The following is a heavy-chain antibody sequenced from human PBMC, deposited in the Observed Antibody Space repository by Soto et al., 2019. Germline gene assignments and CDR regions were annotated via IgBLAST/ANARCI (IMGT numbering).Heavy chain of an antibody. D-gene: IGHD3-10*01. CDR2: ISYDGSNK. Sequence: QVQLVESGGGVVQPGRSLRLSCAASGFTFSSYAMHWVRQAPGKGLEWVAVISYDGSNKYYADSVKGRFTITRDNSKNTLYLQMNSLRAADTAVYYCARPGRYYHGSGSYSQQNWFDPWGQGTLVTVSS. V-gene: IGHV3-30-3*01. CDR1: GFTFSSYA. CDR3: ARPGRYYHGSGSYSQQNWFDP. J-gene: IGHJ5*02.